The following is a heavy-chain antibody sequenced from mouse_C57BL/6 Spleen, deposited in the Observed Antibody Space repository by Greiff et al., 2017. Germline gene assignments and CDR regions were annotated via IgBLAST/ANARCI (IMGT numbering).Heavy chain of an antibody. CDR3: ARGYNGSSPPYYAMDY. CDR2: IDPSDSYT. V-gene: IGHV1-59*01. CDR1: GYTFTSYW. Sequence: QVQLQQPGAELVRPGTSVTLSCKASGYTFTSYWMHWVKQRPGQGLEWIGVIDPSDSYTNYNQKFKGKATLTVDTSSSTAYMQLSSLTSEDSAVYYCARGYNGSSPPYYAMDYWGQGTSVTVSS. D-gene: IGHD1-1*01. J-gene: IGHJ4*01.